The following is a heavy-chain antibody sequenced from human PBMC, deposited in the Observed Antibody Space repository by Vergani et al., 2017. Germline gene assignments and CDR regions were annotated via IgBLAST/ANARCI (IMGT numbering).Heavy chain of an antibody. CDR1: GFTFSSYS. D-gene: IGHD3-9*01. CDR3: ARKQYFDGHATDAFDI. V-gene: IGHV3-21*01. J-gene: IGHJ3*02. Sequence: EVQLVESGGGLVQPGGSLRLSCAASGFTFSSYSMNWVRQAPGKGLEWVSPISSRSSYIYYADSVKGRFTISRDNAKNSLYLQMNSLRPEGTAVYYCARKQYFDGHATDAFDIWGQGTMVTVSS. CDR2: ISSRSSYI.